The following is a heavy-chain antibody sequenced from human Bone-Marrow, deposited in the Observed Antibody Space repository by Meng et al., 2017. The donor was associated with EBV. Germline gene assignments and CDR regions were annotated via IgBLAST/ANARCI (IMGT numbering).Heavy chain of an antibody. Sequence: QVQVVQSGAEVKKPGSSVKVSCRASGGNFRRSAISWLRQAPGQGLEWMGGFLPILGAPNYAQKFQDRVTITADESTSTSYMELSSLTSDDTAVYYCARESGRGYSSDYWGQGTLVTASS. D-gene: IGHD5-18*01. CDR3: ARESGRGYSSDY. CDR2: FLPILGAP. J-gene: IGHJ4*02. V-gene: IGHV1-69*01. CDR1: GGNFRRSA.